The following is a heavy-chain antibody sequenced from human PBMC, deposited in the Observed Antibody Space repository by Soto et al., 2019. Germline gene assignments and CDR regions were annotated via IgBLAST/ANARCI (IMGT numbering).Heavy chain of an antibody. CDR1: GYTFTSYG. CDR2: ISAYNGNT. CDR3: ARDIGSWTTVITTYGMDV. J-gene: IGHJ6*02. V-gene: IGHV1-18*01. D-gene: IGHD4-17*01. Sequence: QVQLVQSGAEVKKPGASVKVSCKASGYTFTSYGISWVRQAPGQGLEWMGWISAYNGNTNYAQKLQGRVTMTTDSSTSTAYMELRSLRSDDTAVYYCARDIGSWTTVITTYGMDVWGQGTTVTVSS.